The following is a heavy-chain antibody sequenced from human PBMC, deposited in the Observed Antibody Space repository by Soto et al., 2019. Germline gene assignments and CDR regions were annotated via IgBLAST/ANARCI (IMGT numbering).Heavy chain of an antibody. J-gene: IGHJ4*02. D-gene: IGHD1-26*01. V-gene: IGHV5-51*01. Sequence: GESLKISCKGSGYNFPSYWIGWVRQMPGKGLEWMGIIRPYDSDTRYSPSFQGQVTISADKSISTAYLQWSSLKASDTAMYYCARPLDDHGVGYLDSWGQGTLVTVSS. CDR3: ARPLDDHGVGYLDS. CDR1: GYNFPSYW. CDR2: IRPYDSDT.